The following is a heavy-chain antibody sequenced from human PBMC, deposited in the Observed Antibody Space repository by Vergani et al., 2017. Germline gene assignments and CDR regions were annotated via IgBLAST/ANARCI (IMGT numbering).Heavy chain of an antibody. CDR1: GFTFNHYA. Sequence: VQLVESGGGLVKAGGSLRLSCAASGFTFNHYAMNWVRQAPGKGLEWVSGISGSGGSTYYAGSVKGRFTISRDNSKNTLYLQMNSLSAGDTAVYYCAKANPRNSGYDYLYYYHAMDVWGQGTTVTVSS. D-gene: IGHD5-12*01. J-gene: IGHJ6*02. CDR3: AKANPRNSGYDYLYYYHAMDV. V-gene: IGHV3-23*04. CDR2: ISGSGGST.